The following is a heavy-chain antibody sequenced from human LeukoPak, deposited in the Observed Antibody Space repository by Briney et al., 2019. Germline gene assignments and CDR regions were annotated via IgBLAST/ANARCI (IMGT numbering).Heavy chain of an antibody. V-gene: IGHV1-2*02. J-gene: IGHJ6*04. CDR2: INPNSGGT. D-gene: IGHD3-10*01. CDR1: GYTFTGYY. Sequence: GASVKVSCKASGYTFTGYYMHWVRQAPGQGLEWMGWINPNSGGTNYAQKFQGRVTMTRDTSISTAYMELSRLRSDDTAVYYCARDVGYYGSGSYYHLDVWCKGTTVTVSS. CDR3: ARDVGYYGSGSYYHLDV.